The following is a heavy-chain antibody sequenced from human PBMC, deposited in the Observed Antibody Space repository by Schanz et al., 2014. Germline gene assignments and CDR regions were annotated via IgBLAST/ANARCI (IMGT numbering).Heavy chain of an antibody. CDR1: GFTFSAYA. J-gene: IGHJ4*02. D-gene: IGHD5-12*01. Sequence: ESGGGLVQPGGSLRLSCAASGFTFSAYAMTWVRQIPGKGLEWVSSISSGGGSTYYADSVRGRFTISRDNAENTLFLLMNSLRAEDTAVYYCARKVVATIGGYYDNWGQGTLVIVSS. CDR3: ARKVVATIGGYYDN. CDR2: ISSGGGST. V-gene: IGHV3-23*01.